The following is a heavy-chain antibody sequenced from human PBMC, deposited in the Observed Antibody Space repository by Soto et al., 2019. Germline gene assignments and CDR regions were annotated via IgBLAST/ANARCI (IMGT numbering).Heavy chain of an antibody. CDR1: GGSISSYY. J-gene: IGHJ4*02. CDR3: ARHVHIGGRYFDY. V-gene: IGHV4-59*08. Sequence: SETLSLTCTVSGGSISSYYWSWIRQPPGKGLEWIGYIYYSGSTNYNPSLKSRVTISVDTSKNQFSLKLSSVTAADTAVYYCARHVHIGGRYFDYWGQGTLVTVSS. D-gene: IGHD1-26*01. CDR2: IYYSGST.